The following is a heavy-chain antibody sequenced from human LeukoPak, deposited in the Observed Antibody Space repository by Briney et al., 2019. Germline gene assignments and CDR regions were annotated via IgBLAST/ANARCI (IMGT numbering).Heavy chain of an antibody. V-gene: IGHV4-30-2*01. D-gene: IGHD2-2*01. J-gene: IGHJ5*02. CDR2: IYHSGST. CDR1: GGSISSSSYS. Sequence: SETLSLTCTVSGGSISSSSYSGRWIRQPPGRGREWIEYIYHSGSTYYNPSLKSRITISVDRSKNQFSLKLSSVTAADTAVYYCARVVPAASSWFDPWGQGTLVTVSS. CDR3: ARVVPAASSWFDP.